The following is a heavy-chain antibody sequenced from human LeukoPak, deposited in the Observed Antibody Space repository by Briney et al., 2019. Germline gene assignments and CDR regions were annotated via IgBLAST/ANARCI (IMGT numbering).Heavy chain of an antibody. Sequence: GGSLRLSCAASGFTFSSYWMSWVRQAPGKGLEWVANIKQDGSEKYYVDSVKGRFTISRDNAKNSLYLQMNSLRAEDTAVYYCVGGSGSYYYYYYGMDVWGKGTTVTVSS. D-gene: IGHD3-10*01. J-gene: IGHJ6*04. CDR3: VGGSGSYYYYYYGMDV. V-gene: IGHV3-7*01. CDR2: IKQDGSEK. CDR1: GFTFSSYW.